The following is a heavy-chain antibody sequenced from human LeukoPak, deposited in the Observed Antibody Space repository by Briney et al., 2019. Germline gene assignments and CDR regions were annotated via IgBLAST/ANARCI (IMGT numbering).Heavy chain of an antibody. J-gene: IGHJ4*02. Sequence: PGGSLRLSCAASGFTFSRNGMTWVRQAPGKGLEWVSAISGSGGNTYYADSVKGRFTISRDNSKNTLYLQMNSLRAEDTAVYYCAKSRDILTPIGDYWGQGTLVTVSS. CDR3: AKSRDILTPIGDY. D-gene: IGHD3-9*01. CDR1: GFTFSRNG. V-gene: IGHV3-23*01. CDR2: ISGSGGNT.